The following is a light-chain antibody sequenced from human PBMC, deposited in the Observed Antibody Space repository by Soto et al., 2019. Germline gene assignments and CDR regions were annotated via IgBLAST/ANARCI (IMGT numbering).Light chain of an antibody. Sequence: DIQMTQSPSSLSASVGDSVNITCRASQGISTYLAWYQQKPGKSPKLLIYAGSILRSGVPSRFSGTRYDTEFTLTISSLQPEDVAPAYCQKYNTDPFTFGPGTKVD. J-gene: IGKJ3*01. CDR2: AGS. V-gene: IGKV1-27*01. CDR3: QKYNTDPFT. CDR1: QGISTY.